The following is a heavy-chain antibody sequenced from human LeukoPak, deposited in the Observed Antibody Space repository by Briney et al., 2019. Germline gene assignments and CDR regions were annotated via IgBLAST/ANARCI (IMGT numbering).Heavy chain of an antibody. J-gene: IGHJ4*02. CDR3: AAVTVTTEWVFDY. Sequence: VASVKVSCKASGFTFTSSAMQWVRQARGQRLEWIGWIVVGSGNTNYAQKFQERVTITRDVSTSTAYMELSSLRSEDTAVYYCAAVTVTTEWVFDYWGQGTLVTVSS. V-gene: IGHV1-58*02. CDR2: IVVGSGNT. D-gene: IGHD4-17*01. CDR1: GFTFTSSA.